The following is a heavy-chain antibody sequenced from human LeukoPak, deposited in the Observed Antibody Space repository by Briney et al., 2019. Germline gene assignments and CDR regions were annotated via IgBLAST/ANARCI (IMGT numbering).Heavy chain of an antibody. J-gene: IGHJ6*02. CDR1: GYTFTNFD. V-gene: IGHV1-8*03. CDR2: MNPNTGNA. CDR3: AAEVGKYYGSGSYYDYYYYGMDV. Sequence: ASMKVSCKASGYTFTNFDINWVRQATGQGLEWMGWMNPNTGNAGYAQKFQDRVTITRDMSTSTAYMELSSLRSEDTAVYYCAAEVGKYYGSGSYYDYYYYGMDVWGQGTTVTVSS. D-gene: IGHD3-10*01.